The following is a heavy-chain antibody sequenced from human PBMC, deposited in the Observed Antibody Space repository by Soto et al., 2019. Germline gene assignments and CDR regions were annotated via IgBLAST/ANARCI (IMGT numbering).Heavy chain of an antibody. CDR1: GGTFSSYA. CDR3: ARSRWLQSGGVFY. V-gene: IGHV1-69*01. CDR2: IIPIFGTA. J-gene: IGHJ4*02. D-gene: IGHD3-16*01. Sequence: VKVSCKASGGTFSSYAISWVRQAPGQGLEWMGGIIPIFGTANYAQKFQGRVTITADESTSTAYMELSSLRSEDTAVYYCARSRWLQSGGVFYWGQGTLVTVSS.